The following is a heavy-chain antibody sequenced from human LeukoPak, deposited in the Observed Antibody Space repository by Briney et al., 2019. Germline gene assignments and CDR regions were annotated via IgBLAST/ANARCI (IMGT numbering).Heavy chain of an antibody. CDR2: ISGSGVTT. J-gene: IGHJ1*01. D-gene: IGHD1-26*01. Sequence: GGSLRLSCVASGLTFSSYAMSWVRQAPGKGLEWVSAISGSGVTTHYAGSVKGRFSISRDNSKNTLYLQMNSPRAEDTALYYCAKKVVVGATSPYSDFQDWGQGTLVTVSS. CDR1: GLTFSSYA. V-gene: IGHV3-23*01. CDR3: AKKVVVGATSPYSDFQD.